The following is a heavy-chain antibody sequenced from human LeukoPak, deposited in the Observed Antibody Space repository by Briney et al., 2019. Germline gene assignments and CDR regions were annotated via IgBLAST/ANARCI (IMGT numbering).Heavy chain of an antibody. CDR1: GGSISGGSYY. CDR3: ARDVAAAGTGYFDY. CDR2: IYTSGST. Sequence: SQTLSLTCTVSGGSISGGSYYWSWIRQPAGKGLEWIGRIYTSGSTNYNPSLKSRVTISVDTSKNQFSLRLSSVTAADTAVYYCARDVAAAGTGYFDYWGQGTLVTVSS. D-gene: IGHD6-13*01. J-gene: IGHJ4*02. V-gene: IGHV4-61*02.